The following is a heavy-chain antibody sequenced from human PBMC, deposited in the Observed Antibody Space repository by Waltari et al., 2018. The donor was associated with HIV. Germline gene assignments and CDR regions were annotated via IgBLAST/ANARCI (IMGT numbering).Heavy chain of an antibody. D-gene: IGHD2-21*02. V-gene: IGHV3-30*18. J-gene: IGHJ5*02. CDR2: LSYDGSNN. Sequence: QVQLVESGAGGVQPGWSLRLSCAASGFSFSSYAMHWVRQAPGKGLGWLAVLSYDGSNNYYADSVKGRCTISRDNSKNTLYLQMNSLRAEDTAVYYCAKDYFVVVTAAGPFDPWGQGTLVTVSS. CDR1: GFSFSSYA. CDR3: AKDYFVVVTAAGPFDP.